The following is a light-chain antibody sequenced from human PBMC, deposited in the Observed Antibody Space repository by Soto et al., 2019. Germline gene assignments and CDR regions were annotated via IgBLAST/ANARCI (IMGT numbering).Light chain of an antibody. J-gene: IGKJ5*01. CDR3: QQSYDHPLT. CDR2: GAS. CDR1: QTIRSN. Sequence: DIQVTQSPSSLSASVGDRVSITCRASQTIRSNVNWFQQKPGEVPKILIYGASTLQSGVPSRFSGSGTGTDFTLTISNVQPEDFANYYCQQSYDHPLTFGQGTRLEI. V-gene: IGKV1-39*01.